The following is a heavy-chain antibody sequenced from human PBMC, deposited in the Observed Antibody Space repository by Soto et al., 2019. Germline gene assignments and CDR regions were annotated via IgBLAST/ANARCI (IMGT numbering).Heavy chain of an antibody. CDR3: ARQGFGAMHGLVDV. J-gene: IGHJ6*02. Sequence: PSETLSLTCAVYGGSFSGYYWTWIRQPPGTGLEWIGEINHSGSTNYNPSLKSRVAISLDTSKRQFSLKLTSVTATDTGVYYCARQGFGAMHGLVDVWAQGTTVTVSS. CDR1: GGSFSGYY. D-gene: IGHD3-10*01. CDR2: INHSGST. V-gene: IGHV4-34*01.